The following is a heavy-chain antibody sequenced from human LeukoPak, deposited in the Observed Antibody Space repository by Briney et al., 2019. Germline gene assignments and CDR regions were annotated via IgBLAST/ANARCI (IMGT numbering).Heavy chain of an antibody. J-gene: IGHJ4*02. CDR2: ISWNSGSI. V-gene: IGHV3-9*01. Sequence: GGSLRLSCAASGFTFDDYAMHWVRQAPGKGLEWVSGISWNSGSIGYADSVKGRFTISRDNAKNSLYLQMNSLRAEDTALYYCAKAGGYSSSWYDHGHYFDYWGQGTLVTVSS. D-gene: IGHD6-13*01. CDR3: AKAGGYSSSWYDHGHYFDY. CDR1: GFTFDDYA.